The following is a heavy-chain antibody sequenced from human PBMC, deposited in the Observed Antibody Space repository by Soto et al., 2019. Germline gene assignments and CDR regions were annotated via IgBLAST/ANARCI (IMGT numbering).Heavy chain of an antibody. V-gene: IGHV3-11*01. D-gene: IGHD5-12*01. CDR1: GFTFSDYY. J-gene: IGHJ4*02. Sequence: QVQLVESGGGLVKPGGSLRLSCAASGFTFSDYYMSWIRQARGTGLEWVSYISSSGSTIYYAASVKGRFTISRDNAKNSLHLQMNSLRAEDTAVYYGARSRDGYNFVFDYWGQGTRVTVSS. CDR2: ISSSGSTI. CDR3: ARSRDGYNFVFDY.